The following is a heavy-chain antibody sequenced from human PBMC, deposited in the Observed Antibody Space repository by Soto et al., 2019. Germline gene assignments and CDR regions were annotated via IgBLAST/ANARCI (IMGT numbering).Heavy chain of an antibody. Sequence: QVQLVQSGAEVKKPGSSVKVSCKASGGTFSSYAISWVRQAPGQGLEWMGGIIPIFGTANYAQKFQGRVKITAEEITSTAYMELSSLRSEDTAVYYWARVDYGDHSAGYYYYGMDVWGQGTTVTVSS. CDR2: IIPIFGTA. D-gene: IGHD4-17*01. V-gene: IGHV1-69*01. CDR3: ARVDYGDHSAGYYYYGMDV. CDR1: GGTFSSYA. J-gene: IGHJ6*02.